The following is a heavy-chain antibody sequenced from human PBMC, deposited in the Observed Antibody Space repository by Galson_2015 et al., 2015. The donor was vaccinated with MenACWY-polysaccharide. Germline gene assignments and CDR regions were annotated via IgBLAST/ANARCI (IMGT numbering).Heavy chain of an antibody. CDR1: GFTFSRSS. V-gene: IGHV3-48*01. CDR2: TSNSATS. J-gene: IGHJ4*02. Sequence: SLRLCCPVSGFTFSRSSMNWGGHAGGQGLEWVSYTSNSATSYVDSVKGRFTISRVIARNSLYLQMNSLRAEDTAVYYCARDSGWAFDYWGQGILVTVSS. D-gene: IGHD3-10*01. CDR3: ARDSGWAFDY.